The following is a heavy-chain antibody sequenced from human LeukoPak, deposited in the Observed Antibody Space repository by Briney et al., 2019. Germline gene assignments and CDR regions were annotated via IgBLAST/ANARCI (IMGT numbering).Heavy chain of an antibody. J-gene: IGHJ3*02. Sequence: PGGSLRLSCAASGFTFSSYGMHWVRQAPGKGLEWVAVISYDGSNKYYADSVKGRFTISRDNSKNTLYLQMNSLRAEDTAVYYCAKDSRIVRPITMIVADAFDIWGQGTMVTVSS. V-gene: IGHV3-30*18. CDR3: AKDSRIVRPITMIVADAFDI. CDR2: ISYDGSNK. D-gene: IGHD3-22*01. CDR1: GFTFSSYG.